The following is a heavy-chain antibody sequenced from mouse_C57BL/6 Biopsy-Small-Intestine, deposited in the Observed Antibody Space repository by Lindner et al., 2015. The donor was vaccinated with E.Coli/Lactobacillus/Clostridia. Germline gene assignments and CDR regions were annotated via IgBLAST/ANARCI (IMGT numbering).Heavy chain of an antibody. Sequence: SVKVSCKVSGYTDTELSIDWVRQAPGKGLEWMGRFDPENGRTIYAQKFQGRVSMTEDTFTDTVYMDLSSLRSEDTAVYYCAALVQGVITNWFDPWGQGTLVTVSS. D-gene: IGHD1-1*01. V-gene: IGHV1-18*01. J-gene: IGHJ4*01. CDR2: FDPENGRT. CDR1: GYTDTELS. CDR3: AALVQGVITNWFDP.